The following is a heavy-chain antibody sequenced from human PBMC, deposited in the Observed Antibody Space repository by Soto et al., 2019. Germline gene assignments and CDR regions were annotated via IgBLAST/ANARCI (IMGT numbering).Heavy chain of an antibody. V-gene: IGHV4-4*02. D-gene: IGHD3-3*01. CDR2: MFHSGGA. Sequence: SETLSLTCVVSDGSISTYDWWTWVRQPPGKGLGWIGKMFHSGGADYSPSLKSRVTISADSSKNHFSLRLTAVTAADTAVYYCATGNVDSMLEYWGQGTQVTVSS. CDR1: DGSISTYDW. CDR3: ATGNVDSMLEY. J-gene: IGHJ4*02.